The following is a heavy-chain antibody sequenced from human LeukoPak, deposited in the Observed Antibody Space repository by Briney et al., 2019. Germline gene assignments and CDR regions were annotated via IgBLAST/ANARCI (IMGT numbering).Heavy chain of an antibody. Sequence: SKTLSLTCTVSGYSVSSGYYWGWIRQPPGKGLEWIGSIYESGSTYYNPSLKSRVTISVDTSKNQFSLRLSSVTAADTAVYYCARGDSMVRGVMYYFDYWGQGTLVTVSS. CDR3: ARGDSMVRGVMYYFDY. D-gene: IGHD3-10*01. CDR1: GYSVSSGYY. V-gene: IGHV4-38-2*02. J-gene: IGHJ4*02. CDR2: IYESGST.